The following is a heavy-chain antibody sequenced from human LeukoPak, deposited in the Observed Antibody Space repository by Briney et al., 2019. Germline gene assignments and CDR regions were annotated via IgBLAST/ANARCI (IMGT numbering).Heavy chain of an antibody. D-gene: IGHD3-9*01. V-gene: IGHV4-34*01. CDR1: GGSFNGYY. CDR2: INDSRST. J-gene: IGHJ4*02. Sequence: PSETLSLTCAVHGGSFNGYYWSWIRQPPGKGLEWIGEINDSRSTKYNPSLKSRVTISVGTSKNQFSLKLNSVTAADTAVYYCARGPPVVYDVLTGYYRFDYWGQGTLVTVSS. CDR3: ARGPPVVYDVLTGYYRFDY.